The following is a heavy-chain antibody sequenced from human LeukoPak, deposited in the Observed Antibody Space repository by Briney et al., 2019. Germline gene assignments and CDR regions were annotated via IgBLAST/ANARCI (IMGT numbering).Heavy chain of an antibody. CDR2: IYYSGST. CDR1: GGSISSAGQY. CDR3: ARDKGTH. D-gene: IGHD1-7*01. Sequence: PSETLSLTCTVSGGSISSAGQYWSWIRQPPGKGLEWIGYIYYSGSTNYNPSLKSRVTISVDTSKNQFSLKLSSVTAADTAVYYCARDKGTHWGQGTLVTVSS. V-gene: IGHV4-61*08. J-gene: IGHJ4*02.